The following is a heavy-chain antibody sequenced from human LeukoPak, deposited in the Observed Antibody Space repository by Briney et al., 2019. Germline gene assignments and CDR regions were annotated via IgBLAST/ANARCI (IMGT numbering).Heavy chain of an antibody. D-gene: IGHD6-13*01. J-gene: IGHJ2*01. CDR3: ARASYSSSQGGWYFDL. V-gene: IGHV3-13*01. CDR1: GFTFSRSD. Sequence: GGSLRLSCAASGFTFSRSDMHWVRQATGKGLEWVSAIGTAGDTYYPGSVKGRFTISRENAKNSLYLQMNSLRAGDTAVYYCARASYSSSQGGWYFDLWGRGTLVTVSS. CDR2: IGTAGDT.